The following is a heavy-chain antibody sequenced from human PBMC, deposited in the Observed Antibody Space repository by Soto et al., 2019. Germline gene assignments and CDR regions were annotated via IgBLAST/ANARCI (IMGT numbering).Heavy chain of an antibody. J-gene: IGHJ6*02. CDR1: GFTFTTYG. CDR3: ARDRGDCSSVSCFASCYFGMGV. CDR2: ISNDGRGK. D-gene: IGHD2-15*01. V-gene: IGHV3-30*07. Sequence: GGSLRLSCAASGFTFTTYGIHWVRQAPGKGLEWVAVISNDGRGKYYADSVKGRFTISRDNSKDTLYLQVNSLRVDDTAVYFCARDRGDCSSVSCFASCYFGMGVWGPGTTVTVSS.